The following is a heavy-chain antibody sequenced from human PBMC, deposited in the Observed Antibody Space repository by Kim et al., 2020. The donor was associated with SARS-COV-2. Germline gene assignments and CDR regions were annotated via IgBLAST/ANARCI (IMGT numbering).Heavy chain of an antibody. J-gene: IGHJ5*02. Sequence: ASVKVSCKASGYTFTSYGISWVRQAPGQGLEWMGWISAYNGNTNYAQKLQGRVTMTTDTSTSTAYMELRSLRSDDTAVYYCARDRAMFSYYDFMREGTNWFDPWGQGTLVTVSS. CDR2: ISAYNGNT. CDR1: GYTFTSYG. CDR3: ARDRAMFSYYDFMREGTNWFDP. V-gene: IGHV1-18*04. D-gene: IGHD3-3*01.